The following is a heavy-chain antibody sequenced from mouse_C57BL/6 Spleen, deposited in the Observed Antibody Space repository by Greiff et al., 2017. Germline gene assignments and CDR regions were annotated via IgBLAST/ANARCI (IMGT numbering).Heavy chain of an antibody. Sequence: EVTLQESGPGLVKPSQSLSLTCSVTGYSITSGYYWNWIRQFPGNKLEWMGYISYDGSNNYNPSLKNRISITRDTSKNKFYLKLSSVTTEDTATYYCAKGGSIYAMDDWGQGASVTVYS. CDR2: ISYDGSN. CDR1: GYSITSGYY. D-gene: IGHD1-1*01. V-gene: IGHV3-6*01. CDR3: AKGGSIYAMDD. J-gene: IGHJ4*01.